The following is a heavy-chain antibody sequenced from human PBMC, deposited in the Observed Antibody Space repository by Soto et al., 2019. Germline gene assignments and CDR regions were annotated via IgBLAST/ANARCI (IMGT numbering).Heavy chain of an antibody. Sequence: QLQLQESGPGLVKPSETLSLTCTVSGGSLSSRGYYWGWIRQPPGKGLEWIGTIYYSGSTYYNPSLKSRVTISVDTSKNQFSLKLSSVTAADTAVYYCATSNWFDTWGQGTLVTVSS. V-gene: IGHV4-39*01. CDR1: GGSLSSRGYY. J-gene: IGHJ5*02. CDR2: IYYSGST. CDR3: ATSNWFDT.